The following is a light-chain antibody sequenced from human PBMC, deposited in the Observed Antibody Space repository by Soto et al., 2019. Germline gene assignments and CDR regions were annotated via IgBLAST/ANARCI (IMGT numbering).Light chain of an antibody. CDR1: KTVNCRY. J-gene: IGKJ1*01. Sequence: EIVLTQSPGTLSLSPGERATLSCRASKTVNCRYFAWYQQKPGQAPRLLIYGASSRATGIPDRFSGSGSGTDFTLTISRLEPEDFAVYYWQQFATSRTWTFGQGTKVEI. V-gene: IGKV3-20*01. CDR2: GAS. CDR3: QQFATSRTWT.